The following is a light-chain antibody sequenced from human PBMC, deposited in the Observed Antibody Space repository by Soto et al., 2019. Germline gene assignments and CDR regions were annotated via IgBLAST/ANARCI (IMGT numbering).Light chain of an antibody. V-gene: IGKV3-11*01. CDR2: DAS. Sequence: EIVLTQSPGTLSLSPGERATLSCRASQSVSSSYLAWYQQKAGQAPRLLIYDASKRATGIPARFSGSGSGTDFTLTISSLEPEDFAVYYCQQRYNWPLTFGGGTKVDI. J-gene: IGKJ4*01. CDR3: QQRYNWPLT. CDR1: QSVSSSY.